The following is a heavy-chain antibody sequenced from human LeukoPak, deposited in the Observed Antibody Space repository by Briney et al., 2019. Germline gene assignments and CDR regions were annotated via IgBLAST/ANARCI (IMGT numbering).Heavy chain of an antibody. V-gene: IGHV4-30-2*01. J-gene: IGHJ4*02. CDR3: ARCNIVVVPAAIPFDY. CDR2: IYHSGST. CDR1: GGSISSGGYY. Sequence: PSQTLSLTCTVSGGSISSGGYYWSWIRQPPGKGLEWIGYIYHSGSTYYNPSLKSRVTISVDRSKNQFSLKLSSVTAVDTAVYYCARCNIVVVPAAIPFDYWGQGTLVTVSS. D-gene: IGHD2-2*01.